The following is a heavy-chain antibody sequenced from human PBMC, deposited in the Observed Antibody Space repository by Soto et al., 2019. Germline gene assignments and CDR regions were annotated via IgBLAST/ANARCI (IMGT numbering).Heavy chain of an antibody. J-gene: IGHJ4*02. CDR1: GCTFRSYW. Sequence: EVHLVESGGGLVQPGGSLRLSCATSGCTFRSYWMTWVRQAPGKGLEWVASIKQDGSEDHYVDSVKGRFTISRDNAENSLYLQLNSLKVDDPAVYSCARDPGRRFDYWVPGPLVTVSS. CDR3: ARDPGRRFDY. D-gene: IGHD1-1*01. V-gene: IGHV3-7*03. CDR2: IKQDGSED.